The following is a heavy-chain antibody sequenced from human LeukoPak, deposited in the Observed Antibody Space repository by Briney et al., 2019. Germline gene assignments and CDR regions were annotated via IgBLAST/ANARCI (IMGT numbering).Heavy chain of an antibody. D-gene: IGHD6-13*01. J-gene: IGHJ6*02. CDR2: ISGDGGST. CDR1: GFTFSNYA. Sequence: GGSLRLSCAASGFTFSNYAMNWVRQPPGKGLEWVSLISGDGGSTYYADSVKGRFTISRDNSKNSLYLQMNSLRTEDTALYYCAKEEGSSWWVGYGMDVWGQGTTVTVSS. CDR3: AKEEGSSWWVGYGMDV. V-gene: IGHV3-43*02.